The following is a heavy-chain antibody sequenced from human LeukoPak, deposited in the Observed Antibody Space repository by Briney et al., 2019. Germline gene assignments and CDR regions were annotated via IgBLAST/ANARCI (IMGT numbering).Heavy chain of an antibody. Sequence: ASMRVSCKASGYTFTDYYMHWVRQAPGQGLEWMGWISAYNGNTNYAQKLQGRVTMTTDTSTSTAYMELRSLRSDDTAVYYCARIIAAAGTPWFDPWGQGTLVTVSS. J-gene: IGHJ5*02. CDR1: GYTFTDYY. D-gene: IGHD6-13*01. V-gene: IGHV1-18*04. CDR3: ARIIAAAGTPWFDP. CDR2: ISAYNGNT.